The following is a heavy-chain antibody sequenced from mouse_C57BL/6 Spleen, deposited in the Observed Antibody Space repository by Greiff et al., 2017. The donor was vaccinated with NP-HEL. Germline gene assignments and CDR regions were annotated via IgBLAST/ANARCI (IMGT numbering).Heavy chain of an antibody. Sequence: QVQLQQPGAELVKPGASVKMSCKASGYTFTSYWITWVKQRPGQGLEWIGDIYPGSGSTNYNEKFKSKATLTVDTSSSTAFMQLSSLTSENSAVYCCARPYYGSRGDYAMDYWGQGTSVTVSS. CDR3: ARPYYGSRGDYAMDY. V-gene: IGHV1-55*01. CDR1: GYTFTSYW. J-gene: IGHJ4*01. D-gene: IGHD1-1*01. CDR2: IYPGSGST.